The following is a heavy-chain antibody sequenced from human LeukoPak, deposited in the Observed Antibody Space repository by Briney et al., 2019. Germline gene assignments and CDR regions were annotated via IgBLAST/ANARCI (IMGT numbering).Heavy chain of an antibody. CDR1: GFTFSSYA. Sequence: GSLRLSCAASGFTFSSYAMSWVRQAPGKGLEWVSAISGSGGSTYYADSVKGRFTISRDNSKNTLYLQMNSVRAEDTDVYNCANSQPERGYRCVHFWGQGTLVTVSS. J-gene: IGHJ4*02. CDR3: ANSQPERGYRCVHF. D-gene: IGHD6-25*01. V-gene: IGHV3-23*01. CDR2: ISGSGGST.